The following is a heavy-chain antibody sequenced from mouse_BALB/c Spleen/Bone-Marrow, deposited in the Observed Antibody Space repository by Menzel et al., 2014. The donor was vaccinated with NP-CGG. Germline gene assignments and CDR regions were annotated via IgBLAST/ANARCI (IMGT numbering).Heavy chain of an antibody. J-gene: IGHJ3*01. CDR1: GYTFTNYW. CDR2: INPSTGYT. Sequence: VQLQQSGADLAKPGASAKMSCKASGYTFTNYWMHWVKQRPGQSLEWIGYINPSTGYTEYNQKFRDKATLTADKSSSTAYMQLNSLTSEDSAVYYCARGYQRILAYWGQGTLVTVSA. V-gene: IGHV1-7*01. CDR3: ARGYQRILAY.